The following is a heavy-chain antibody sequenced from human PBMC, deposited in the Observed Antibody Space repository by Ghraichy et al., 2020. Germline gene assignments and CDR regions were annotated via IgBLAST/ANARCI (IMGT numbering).Heavy chain of an antibody. CDR2: ISSSSSTI. CDR1: GFTFSSYS. V-gene: IGHV3-48*02. D-gene: IGHD2-21*02. Sequence: GGSLRLSCAASGFTFSSYSMNWVRQAPGKGLEWVSYISSSSSTIYYADSVKGRFTISRDNAKNSLYLQMNSLRDEDTAVYYCARVPYCGGDCYSPTYYFDYWGQGTLVTVSS. J-gene: IGHJ4*02. CDR3: ARVPYCGGDCYSPTYYFDY.